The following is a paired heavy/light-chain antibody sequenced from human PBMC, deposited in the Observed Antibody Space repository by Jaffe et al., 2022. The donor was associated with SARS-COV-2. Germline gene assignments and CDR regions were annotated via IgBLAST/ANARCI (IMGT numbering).Light chain of an antibody. Sequence: DIVMTQSPDSLAVSLGERATINCKSSQSVLYTSNNKNYLAWYQQKPGQPPKLLIYWASTRESGVPDRFSGSGSGTDFTLTISGLQAEDVAVYYCQQSYSPPLTFGGGTKVEIK. V-gene: IGKV4-1*01. J-gene: IGKJ4*01. CDR1: QSVLYTSNNKNY. CDR3: QQSYSPPLT. CDR2: WAS.
Heavy chain of an antibody. CDR1: GDSVSSNSAT. D-gene: IGHD3-22*01. J-gene: IGHJ6*03. CDR3: VRAYDRSEYHSRLRGGPTGFFFMDV. V-gene: IGHV6-1*01. Sequence: QLQQSSPGLVKPSQTLSLTCAISGDSVSSNSATWNWIRQSPSRGLQWLGRTYFRSRWFYDYAVSLKSRITISPDTSKNQFSLQVNSVTPEDSAVYYCVRAYDRSEYHSRLRGGPTGFFFMDVWGEGTTVTVSS. CDR2: TYFRSRWFY.